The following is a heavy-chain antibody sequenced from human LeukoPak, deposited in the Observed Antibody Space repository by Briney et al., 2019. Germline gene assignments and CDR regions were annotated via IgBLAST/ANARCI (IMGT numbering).Heavy chain of an antibody. CDR3: ARVSSSSDWYFDL. CDR2: IYSGGST. V-gene: IGHV3-53*01. CDR1: GFTVSSNY. Sequence: PGGSLRLSCAASGFTVSSNYMSWVRQAPGKGLEWVSVIYSGGSTYYADSVKGRFTISRDNAKNSLYLQMNSLRAEDTALYHCARVSSSSDWYFDLWGRGTLVTVSS. J-gene: IGHJ2*01. D-gene: IGHD6-13*01.